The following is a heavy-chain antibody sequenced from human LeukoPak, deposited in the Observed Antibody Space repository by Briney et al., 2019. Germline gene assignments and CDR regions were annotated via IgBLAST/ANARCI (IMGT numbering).Heavy chain of an antibody. V-gene: IGHV1-46*01. Sequence: ASVKVSCKASGYTFTRYYMHWVRQAPGQGLEWMGIINPSGGSTGYAQKFQGRVTMTRDMSTSTVYLELSSLRSEDTAVYYCARGSDTAMVPHYYYMDVWGKGTTVTVSS. CDR3: ARGSDTAMVPHYYYMDV. J-gene: IGHJ6*03. CDR1: GYTFTRYY. CDR2: INPSGGST. D-gene: IGHD5-18*01.